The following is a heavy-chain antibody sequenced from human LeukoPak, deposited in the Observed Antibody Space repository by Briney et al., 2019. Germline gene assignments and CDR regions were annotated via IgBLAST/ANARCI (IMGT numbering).Heavy chain of an antibody. CDR2: IWYDGKNK. V-gene: IGHV3-33*06. J-gene: IGHJ4*02. CDR1: GFTFSDYG. D-gene: IGHD3-3*01. Sequence: GMSLRLXCTASGFTFSDYGMHWVRQAPGKGLEWVAVIWYDGKNKYYADSVKGRFTISRDNSKNTMYLQLNSLRVEDTAVYYCAEPEGNFWSGFDYWGQGTLVTVSS. CDR3: AEPEGNFWSGFDY.